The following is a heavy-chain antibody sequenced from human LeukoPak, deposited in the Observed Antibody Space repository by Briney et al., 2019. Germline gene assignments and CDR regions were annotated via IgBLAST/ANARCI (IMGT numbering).Heavy chain of an antibody. CDR3: VRESTYGYGFFDY. D-gene: IGHD5-18*01. J-gene: IGHJ4*02. CDR2: IKQDGSEK. Sequence: GGSLRLSCVASGFTFSSRDWMTWVRQAPGKGLEWVANIKQDGSEKNYVDSVKGRFTISRDNAKNSLYLQMNSLRAEDTAVYYCVRESTYGYGFFDYWGQGTLVTVSS. V-gene: IGHV3-7*01. CDR1: GFTFSSRDW.